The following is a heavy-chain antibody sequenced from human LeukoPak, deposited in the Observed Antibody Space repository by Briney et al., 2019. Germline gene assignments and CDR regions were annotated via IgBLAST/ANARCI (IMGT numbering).Heavy chain of an antibody. CDR2: IRYDGSNK. Sequence: QAGGSLRLSCAASGFTFSSYAMHWVRQAPGKGLEWVAFIRYDGSNKYYADSVKGRFTISRDNSKNTLYLQMNSLRAEDTAVYYCAKDQARMVAYTIDYWGQGTLVTVSS. V-gene: IGHV3-30*02. J-gene: IGHJ4*02. D-gene: IGHD2-8*02. CDR3: AKDQARMVAYTIDY. CDR1: GFTFSSYA.